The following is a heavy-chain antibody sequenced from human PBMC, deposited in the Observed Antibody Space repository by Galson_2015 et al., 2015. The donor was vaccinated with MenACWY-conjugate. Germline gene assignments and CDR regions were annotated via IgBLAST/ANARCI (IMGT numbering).Heavy chain of an antibody. CDR1: GYTFTSYY. D-gene: IGHD3-9*01. CDR2: INPSGGST. J-gene: IGHJ6*02. CDR3: ARENYDILTCYEAYSPLLYGMDV. Sequence: SVKVSCKASGYTFTSYYMHWVRQAPGQGLEWMGIINPSGGSTSYAQKFQGRVTMTRDTSTSTVYMELSSLGSEDTAVYYCARENYDILTCYEAYSPLLYGMDVWGQGTTVTVSS. V-gene: IGHV1-46*01.